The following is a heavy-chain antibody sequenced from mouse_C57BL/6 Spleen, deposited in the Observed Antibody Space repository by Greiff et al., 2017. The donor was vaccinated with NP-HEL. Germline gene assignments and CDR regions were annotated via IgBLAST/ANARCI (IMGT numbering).Heavy chain of an antibody. CDR3: ARSGMGYDGYFDV. CDR1: GYTFTSYW. CDR2: IYPSDSET. V-gene: IGHV1-61*01. Sequence: VQLQQPGAELVRPGSSVKLSCKASGYTFTSYWMDWVKQRPGQGLEWIGNIYPSDSETHYNQKFKDKATLTVDKSSSTAYMQLSSLTSEDSAVYYCARSGMGYDGYFDVWGTGTTVTVSS. D-gene: IGHD2-2*01. J-gene: IGHJ1*03.